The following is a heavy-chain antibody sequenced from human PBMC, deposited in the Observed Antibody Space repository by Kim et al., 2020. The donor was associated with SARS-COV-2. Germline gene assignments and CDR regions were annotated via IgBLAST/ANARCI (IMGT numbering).Heavy chain of an antibody. J-gene: IGHJ6*03. V-gene: IGHV1-3*01. Sequence: ASVKFSCKASGYTFTSYAMHWVLQAPGQRLEWMGWINAGNGNTKYSQKFQGRVTITRDTSASPAYMELSSLRSEDTAVYYCARDSYYDIFRYYYYYMDVWGKGTTVTVSS. CDR3: ARDSYYDIFRYYYYYMDV. D-gene: IGHD3-9*01. CDR1: GYTFTSYA. CDR2: INAGNGNT.